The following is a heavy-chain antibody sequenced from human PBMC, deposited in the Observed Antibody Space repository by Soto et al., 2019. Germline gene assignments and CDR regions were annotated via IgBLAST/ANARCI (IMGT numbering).Heavy chain of an antibody. J-gene: IGHJ6*03. CDR2: IYYSGST. D-gene: IGHD3-10*01. Sequence: PSETLSLTCTVSGGSISSSSYYWGWIRQPPGKGLEWIGSIYYSGSTYYNPSLKSRVTISVDTSKNQFSLKLSSVTAADTAVYYCARLFSGFGELGAYYYYYMDVWGKGTTVTVSS. V-gene: IGHV4-39*01. CDR3: ARLFSGFGELGAYYYYYMDV. CDR1: GGSISSSSYY.